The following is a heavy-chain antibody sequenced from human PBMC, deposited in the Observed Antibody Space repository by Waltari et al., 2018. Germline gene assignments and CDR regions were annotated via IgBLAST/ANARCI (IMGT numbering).Heavy chain of an antibody. CDR2: RSSTGTST. Sequence: EVQLLESGGDLVQPGGSLRLSCVASGFTFSISGMSWVRQAPGKGLEWVSLRSSTGTSTYYADSVKGRFTISRDNSENTLYLQMDSLRVEDTAVYYCAKLTTAKTFDIWGQGTVVTVSS. D-gene: IGHD2-21*02. J-gene: IGHJ3*02. V-gene: IGHV3-23*01. CDR3: AKLTTAKTFDI. CDR1: GFTFSISG.